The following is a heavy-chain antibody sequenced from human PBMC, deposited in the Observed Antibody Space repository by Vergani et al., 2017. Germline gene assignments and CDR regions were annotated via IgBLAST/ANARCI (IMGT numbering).Heavy chain of an antibody. V-gene: IGHV3-30*18. Sequence: QVQLVESGGGVVQPGRSLRLSCAASGFTFSSYGMHWVRQAPGKGLEWVAVISYDGSNKYYADSVKGRFTISRDNSKNTLYLQMNSLRADDTAVYYCAKGIIAVAGTEYFQHWGQGTLVTVSS. D-gene: IGHD6-19*01. CDR3: AKGIIAVAGTEYFQH. J-gene: IGHJ1*01. CDR1: GFTFSSYG. CDR2: ISYDGSNK.